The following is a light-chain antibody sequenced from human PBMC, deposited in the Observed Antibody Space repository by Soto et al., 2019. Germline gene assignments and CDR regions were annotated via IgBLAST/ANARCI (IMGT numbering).Light chain of an antibody. J-gene: IGKJ1*01. CDR2: KAS. Sequence: DIQMTQSPASLSSSVGCRVTITCRASQSISSYLNWYQQKPGKAPKLLIYKASTLKSGVPSRFSGSGSGTEFTLTISSLQPDDFATYYCQQYNSYSEAFGQGTKVDIK. CDR1: QSISSY. CDR3: QQYNSYSEA. V-gene: IGKV1-5*03.